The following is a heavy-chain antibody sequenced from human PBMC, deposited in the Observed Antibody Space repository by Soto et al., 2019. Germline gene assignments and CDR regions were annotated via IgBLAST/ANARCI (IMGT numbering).Heavy chain of an antibody. CDR3: ARLPYCSSTSCYWYGTDV. V-gene: IGHV5-51*01. D-gene: IGHD2-2*01. Sequence: PGESLKISCKGSGYSFTSYWIGWVRQMPGKGLEWMGIIYPGDSDTRYSPSFQGQVTISADKSISTAYLQWSSLKASDTAMYYCARLPYCSSTSCYWYGTDVWGQGTKVTVSS. CDR2: IYPGDSDT. CDR1: GYSFTSYW. J-gene: IGHJ6*02.